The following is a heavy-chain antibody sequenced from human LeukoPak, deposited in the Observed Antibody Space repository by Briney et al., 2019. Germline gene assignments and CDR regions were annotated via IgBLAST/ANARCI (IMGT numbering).Heavy chain of an antibody. CDR1: GGSFSGYY. J-gene: IGHJ4*02. CDR3: ARGYSGYFYY. CDR2: INDSGST. V-gene: IGHV4-34*01. D-gene: IGHD5-12*01. Sequence: SETLSLTCAVYGGSFSGYYWSWIRQPPGKGLEWIGEINDSGSTNYNPSLKSRVTISVDTSKNQFSLKLSSVTAADTAVYYCARGYSGYFYYWGQGTLVTVPS.